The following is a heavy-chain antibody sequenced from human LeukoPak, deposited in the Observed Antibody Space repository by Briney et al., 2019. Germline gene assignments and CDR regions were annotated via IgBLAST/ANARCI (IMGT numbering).Heavy chain of an antibody. J-gene: IGHJ4*02. CDR3: ARVGYGRIWSGYYTRDYYFDY. D-gene: IGHD3-3*01. V-gene: IGHV4-59*12. CDR1: GASINNYY. CDR2: IYHSGST. Sequence: SETLSLTCTVSGASINNYYWSWIRQPPRKGLEWIGYIYHSGSTYYNPSLKSRVTISVDRSKNQFYLKLSSVTAADTAVYYCARVGYGRIWSGYYTRDYYFDYWTREPWSPSPQ.